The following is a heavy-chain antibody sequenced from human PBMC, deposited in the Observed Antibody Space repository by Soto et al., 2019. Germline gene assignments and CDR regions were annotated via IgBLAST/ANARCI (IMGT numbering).Heavy chain of an antibody. CDR2: IKGYNGNT. Sequence: QVQLVQSGAEVKKPGASVKVSCKASGYTFTSYGISWVRQAPGQGLEWMGWIKGYNGNTNHAQKPQGRVTMSTDTSTRTAYMGLRGLRSDDSAVYYGARMGDVPYYYYGMDVWGQGTTVTVSS. CDR1: GYTFTSYG. CDR3: ARMGDVPYYYYGMDV. D-gene: IGHD3-16*01. J-gene: IGHJ6*02. V-gene: IGHV1-18*01.